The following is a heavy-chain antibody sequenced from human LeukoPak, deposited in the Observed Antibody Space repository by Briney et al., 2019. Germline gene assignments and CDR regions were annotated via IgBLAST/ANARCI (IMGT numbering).Heavy chain of an antibody. CDR1: GFTFDDYA. D-gene: IGHD5-24*01. CDR2: ISWNSGSI. V-gene: IGHV3-9*01. CDR3: AKGRRDGYNSPLDY. Sequence: PGRSLRLSCAASGFTFDDYAMHWVRQAPGKGLEWVSGISWNSGSIGYADSVKGRFTISRDNAKNSLYLQMNSLRAEDTALYYCAKGRRDGYNSPLDYWGQGTLVTVSS. J-gene: IGHJ4*02.